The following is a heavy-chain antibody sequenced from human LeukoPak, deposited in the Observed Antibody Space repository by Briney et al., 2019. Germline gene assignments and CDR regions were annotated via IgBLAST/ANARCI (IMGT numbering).Heavy chain of an antibody. V-gene: IGHV3-48*04. CDR2: ISSSSDTI. CDR3: AKAVEYYKISTGYAQYYLDY. CDR1: GFTFSRFS. Sequence: HPGGSLRLSCAASGFTFSRFSMNWVRQAPGKGLEWVSYISSSSDTIYYADSVKGRFTISRDNAKNSLYLQMNSLRAEDTAVYYCAKAVEYYKISTGYAQYYLDYWGQGTLVTVSS. D-gene: IGHD3-9*01. J-gene: IGHJ4*02.